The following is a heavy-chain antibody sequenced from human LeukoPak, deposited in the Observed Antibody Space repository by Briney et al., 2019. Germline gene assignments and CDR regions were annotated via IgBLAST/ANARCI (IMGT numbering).Heavy chain of an antibody. V-gene: IGHV3-21*04. D-gene: IGHD6-19*01. CDR2: ISISTFYI. J-gene: IGHJ4*02. Sequence: GGSLRLSCAASGFTLSSYSMNWVRQAPGKGLEWVSSISISTFYIYYADSVKGRFTISRDNSKNTLYLQMNSLRAEDTAVYYCARGGRVAGTVFDYWGQGTLVTVSS. CDR3: ARGGRVAGTVFDY. CDR1: GFTLSSYS.